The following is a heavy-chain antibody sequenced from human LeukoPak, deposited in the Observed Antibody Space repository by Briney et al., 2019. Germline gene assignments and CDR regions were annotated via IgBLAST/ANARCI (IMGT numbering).Heavy chain of an antibody. J-gene: IGHJ4*02. V-gene: IGHV3-48*02. D-gene: IGHD1-26*01. CDR2: ISVSTTSR. Sequence: GGSLRLSCAASGFTFSRFGMSWVRQAPGKGLEWVSHISVSTTSRYYADSVMGRFTISRDNAKNSLYLQMNSLRDEDTAVYYCARGVIVGATTLDYWGQGTLVTVSS. CDR1: GFTFSRFG. CDR3: ARGVIVGATTLDY.